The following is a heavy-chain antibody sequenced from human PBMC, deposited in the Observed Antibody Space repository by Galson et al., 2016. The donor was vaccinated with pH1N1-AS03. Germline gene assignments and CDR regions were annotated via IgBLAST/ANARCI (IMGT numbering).Heavy chain of an antibody. Sequence: SLRLSCAASGFNFEKYAMHWVRQAPGKGLEWVSGISGNTLKKTYAASVKGRFTISRDNAKNSLYLQMDSLRPEDTALYYCAKDMGEWRVDAFHGWGQGAMVIVSS. CDR1: GFNFEKYA. V-gene: IGHV3-9*01. CDR2: ISGNTLKK. J-gene: IGHJ3*01. D-gene: IGHD3-16*01. CDR3: AKDMGEWRVDAFHG.